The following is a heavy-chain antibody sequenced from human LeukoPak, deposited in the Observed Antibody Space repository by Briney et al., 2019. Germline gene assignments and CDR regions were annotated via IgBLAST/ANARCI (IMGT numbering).Heavy chain of an antibody. V-gene: IGHV3-33*06. Sequence: GGSLRLSCAASGFTSSSYGMHWVRQAPGKGLEWVAVIWYDGSNKYYADSVKGRFTISRDNSKNPLYLQMNSLRAEDTAVYYCAKDLENYDILTGNLDYWGQGTLVTVSS. J-gene: IGHJ4*02. CDR2: IWYDGSNK. CDR3: AKDLENYDILTGNLDY. D-gene: IGHD3-9*01. CDR1: GFTSSSYG.